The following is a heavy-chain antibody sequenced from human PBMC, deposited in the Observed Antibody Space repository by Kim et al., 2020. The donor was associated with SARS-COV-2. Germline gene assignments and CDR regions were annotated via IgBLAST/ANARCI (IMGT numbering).Heavy chain of an antibody. V-gene: IGHV3-7*01. CDR2: ISRSRSET. CDR1: GFTFGNFW. J-gene: IGHJ3*01. CDR3: ARDSAYGIHVFLLFD. Sequence: GGSLRLSCAASGFTFGNFWMNWVRQAPGKGLEWVSNISRSRSETKYVDSVKGRFTISRDNAKNSLYLQMNSLRAEDTAVYYCARDSAYGIHVFLLFD. D-gene: IGHD5-18*01.